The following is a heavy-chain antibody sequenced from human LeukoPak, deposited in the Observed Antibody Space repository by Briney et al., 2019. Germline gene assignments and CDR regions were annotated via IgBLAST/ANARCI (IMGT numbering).Heavy chain of an antibody. V-gene: IGHV3-23*01. CDR1: DFTFTSYG. D-gene: IGHD4-17*01. CDR3: AKEKTTRSALGFDY. Sequence: GGSLRLSCAASDFTFTSYGMSWVRQAPGKGLEWVSAISGSGGSTYYADSVKGRFTISRDNSKNTLYLRMNSLRVEDTAVYYCAKEKTTRSALGFDYWGRGTLVTVSS. J-gene: IGHJ4*02. CDR2: ISGSGGST.